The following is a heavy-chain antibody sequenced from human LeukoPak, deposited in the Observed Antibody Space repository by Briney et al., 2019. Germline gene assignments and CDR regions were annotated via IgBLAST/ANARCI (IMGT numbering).Heavy chain of an antibody. CDR2: ISSDSTYI. J-gene: IGHJ4*02. Sequence: GGSLKLSCAASGFTFTSYSSTWVRQAPGKGLEWVSSISSDSTYIYYADSVKGRFTISRDNAKNSLYLQMNSLRAEDTAVYYCAKGSRGSCSRTYCYPFDYWGQGTLVTVSS. CDR3: AKGSRGSCSRTYCYPFDY. V-gene: IGHV3-21*04. CDR1: GFTFTSYS. D-gene: IGHD2-2*01.